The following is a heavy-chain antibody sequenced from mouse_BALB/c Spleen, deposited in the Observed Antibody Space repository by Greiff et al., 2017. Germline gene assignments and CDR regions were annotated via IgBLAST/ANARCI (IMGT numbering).Heavy chain of an antibody. J-gene: IGHJ4*01. V-gene: IGHV5-6-4*01. CDR2: ISSGGSYT. CDR1: GFTFSSYT. D-gene: IGHD2-3*01. CDR3: TRDDGYYKDD. Sequence: EVMLVESGGGLVKPGGSLKLSCAASGFTFSSYTMSWVRQTPEKRLEWVATISSGGSYTYYPDSVKGRFTISRDNAKNTLYLQMSSLKSEDTAMYYCTRDDGYYKDDWGQGTSVTVSS.